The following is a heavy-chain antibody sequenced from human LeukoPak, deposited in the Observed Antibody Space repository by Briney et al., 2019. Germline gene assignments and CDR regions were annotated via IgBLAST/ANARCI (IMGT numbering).Heavy chain of an antibody. CDR1: GFTFSIYS. Sequence: GGSLRLSCAASGFTFSIYSMNWVRQAPGKGLEWVSSISGSSSSIYYVDSVKGRFTISRDNAKNSLYLQMNSLRAEDTAVYYCAKDEREYGYGYYFDYWGQGTLVTVSS. CDR3: AKDEREYGYGYYFDY. D-gene: IGHD5-18*01. V-gene: IGHV3-21*01. CDR2: ISGSSSSI. J-gene: IGHJ4*02.